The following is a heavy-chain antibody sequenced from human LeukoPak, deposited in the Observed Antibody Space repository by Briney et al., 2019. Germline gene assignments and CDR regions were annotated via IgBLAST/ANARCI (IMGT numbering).Heavy chain of an antibody. V-gene: IGHV4-61*02. D-gene: IGHD3-10*01. CDR2: IYPSGNA. CDR1: GGSTSSGSYY. J-gene: IGHJ4*02. Sequence: SQTLSLTCTVSGGSTSSGSYYWSWIRQPAGKGLEWIGRIYPSGNANYNPSLKSRATISLDTSNNQFSLNLKSVTAADTAMYYCARDGVVTMELDFWGQGTLVTVSS. CDR3: ARDGVVTMELDF.